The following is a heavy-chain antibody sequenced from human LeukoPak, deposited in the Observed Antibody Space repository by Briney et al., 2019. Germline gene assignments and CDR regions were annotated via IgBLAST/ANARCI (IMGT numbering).Heavy chain of an antibody. V-gene: IGHV3-23*01. D-gene: IGHD1-26*01. CDR2: ISGSST. J-gene: IGHJ4*02. CDR1: GFTFSSYA. Sequence: GGSLRLSCAASGFTFSSYAMSWVRQAPGKGLEWVSSISGSSTYYADSVKGRFTISKDTSENTVYLQMSSLRVEDTAVYYCAKAAVGDVFSFDYWGQGTLVTVSS. CDR3: AKAAVGDVFSFDY.